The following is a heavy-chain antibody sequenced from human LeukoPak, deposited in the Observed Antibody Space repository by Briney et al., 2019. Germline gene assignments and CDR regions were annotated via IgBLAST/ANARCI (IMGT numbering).Heavy chain of an antibody. CDR2: ISAYNGNT. D-gene: IGHD1-26*01. CDR3: ARASSGSPDYYYYYMDV. Sequence: ASVKVSCKASGYTFTSYGISWVRQAPGQGLEWMGWISAYNGNTNYAQELQGRVTMTTDTSTSTAYMELRSLRSDDTAVYYCARASSGSPDYYYYYMDVWGKGTTVTVSS. V-gene: IGHV1-18*01. J-gene: IGHJ6*03. CDR1: GYTFTSYG.